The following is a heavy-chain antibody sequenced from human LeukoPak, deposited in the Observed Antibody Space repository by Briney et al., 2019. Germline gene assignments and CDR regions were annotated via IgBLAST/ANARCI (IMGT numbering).Heavy chain of an antibody. CDR1: GFTFSSYA. D-gene: IGHD3-3*01. CDR3: AKDGLIRFLEWFREYYFDY. Sequence: GGSLRLSCAASGFTFSSYAMSWVRQAPGNGLEWVSAVSGSGGSTYYADSVKGRFTISRDNSKNTLYLQMNSLRAEDTAVYYCAKDGLIRFLEWFREYYFDYWGQGTLVTVSS. J-gene: IGHJ4*02. CDR2: VSGSGGST. V-gene: IGHV3-23*01.